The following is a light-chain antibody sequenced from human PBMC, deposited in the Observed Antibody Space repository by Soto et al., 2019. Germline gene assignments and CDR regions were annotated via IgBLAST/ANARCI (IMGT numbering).Light chain of an antibody. V-gene: IGKV3-15*01. CDR1: QRVSSH. CDR3: QHYNSWPPP. CDR2: AAS. Sequence: ETVMTQSPVTLSVSPGDTATLSCRASQRVSSHLAWYQQKPGQPPRLLIYAASTRATGIAGRFSGSGSETEFTLTINSLQPEDFAVYYCQHYNSWPPPFGPGTKVDIK. J-gene: IGKJ3*01.